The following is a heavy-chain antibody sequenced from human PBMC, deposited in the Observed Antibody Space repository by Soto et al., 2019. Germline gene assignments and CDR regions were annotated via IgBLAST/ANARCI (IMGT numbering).Heavy chain of an antibody. CDR1: GGTFSSYA. CDR3: ARDPDIAVAGLYYYYGMDV. V-gene: IGHV1-69*13. D-gene: IGHD6-19*01. Sequence: ASVKVSCKASGGTFSSYAISWVRQAPGQGLEWMGGIIPIFGTANYAQKFQGRVTITADESTSTAYMELSSLRSEDTAVYYCARDPDIAVAGLYYYYGMDVWGQGTTVTVSS. CDR2: IIPIFGTA. J-gene: IGHJ6*02.